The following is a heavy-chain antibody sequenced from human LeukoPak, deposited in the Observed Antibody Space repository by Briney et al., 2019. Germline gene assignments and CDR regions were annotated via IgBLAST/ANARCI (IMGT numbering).Heavy chain of an antibody. Sequence: GGSLRLSCAASGFTFSTYGIHWVRQAPGKGLEWVAFIRYDASNTYYADSVKGRFTISRDNSKNTLYQQMNSLRAEDTAVYYCASSGVVAATSVFGYWGQGTLVTVSS. D-gene: IGHD2-15*01. V-gene: IGHV3-30*02. CDR2: IRYDASNT. CDR3: ASSGVVAATSVFGY. CDR1: GFTFSTYG. J-gene: IGHJ4*02.